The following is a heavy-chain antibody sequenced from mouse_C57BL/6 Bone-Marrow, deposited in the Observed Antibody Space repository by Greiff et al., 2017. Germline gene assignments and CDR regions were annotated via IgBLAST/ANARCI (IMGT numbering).Heavy chain of an antibody. CDR1: GFNIKNTY. CDR2: IDPANGNT. V-gene: IGHV14-3*01. J-gene: IGHJ1*03. Sequence: VHVKQSVAELVRPGASVKLSCTASGFNIKNTYMHWVKQRPEQGLEWIGRIDPANGNTKYAPKFQGKDTITADTSSNTAYLQLSSLTSEDTAIYYCAFDGYPYWYFDVWGTGTTVTVSS. D-gene: IGHD2-3*01. CDR3: AFDGYPYWYFDV.